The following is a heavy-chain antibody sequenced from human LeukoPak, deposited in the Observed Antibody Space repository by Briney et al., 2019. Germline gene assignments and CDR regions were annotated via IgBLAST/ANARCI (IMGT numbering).Heavy chain of an antibody. D-gene: IGHD1-26*01. CDR1: GGSISSYY. V-gene: IGHV4-59*01. CDR3: AREGRVGAAFDI. J-gene: IGHJ3*02. Sequence: SETLSLTCTVSGGSISSYYWSWIRQPPGKGLEWIGYIYYSGSTDYNPSLKSRVTISVDTSKNQFSLKLSSVTAADTAVYYCAREGRVGAAFDIWGQGTMVTVSS. CDR2: IYYSGST.